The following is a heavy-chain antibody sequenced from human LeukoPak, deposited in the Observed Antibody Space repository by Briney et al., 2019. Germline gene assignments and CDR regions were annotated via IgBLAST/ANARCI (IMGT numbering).Heavy chain of an antibody. CDR2: IKPNRVHT. J-gene: IGHJ4*02. CDR1: GYTFTSYD. Sequence: GASVKVSCKASGYTFTSYDFNRVRQATGQGLEWLGWIKPNRVHTGYAQKFHGKVTSTRNSSIGSAYMDLESLSSDDTAVYCCARGRGNVEMATITRYWGQGTLVTVSS. CDR3: ARGRGNVEMATITRY. D-gene: IGHD5-24*01. V-gene: IGHV1-8*01.